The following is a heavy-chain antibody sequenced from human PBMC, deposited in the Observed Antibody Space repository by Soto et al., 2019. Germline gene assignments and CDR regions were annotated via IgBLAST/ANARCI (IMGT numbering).Heavy chain of an antibody. CDR3: ARGPDSSGYYYRPMPPYYYYGMDV. V-gene: IGHV4-59*01. J-gene: IGHJ6*02. CDR2: IYYSGST. Sequence: PSETLSLTCTVSAGSISSYYWSWIRQPPGKGLEWIGYIYYSGSTNYNPSLKSRVTISVDTSKNQFSLKLSSVTAADTAVYYCARGPDSSGYYYRPMPPYYYYGMDVWGQGTTITVSS. CDR1: AGSISSYY. D-gene: IGHD3-22*01.